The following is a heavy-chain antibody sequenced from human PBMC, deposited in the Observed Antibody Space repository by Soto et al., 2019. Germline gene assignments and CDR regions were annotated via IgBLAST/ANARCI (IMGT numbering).Heavy chain of an antibody. D-gene: IGHD2-15*01. CDR1: GGSISSYY. CDR2: IYYNGNT. J-gene: IGHJ4*02. Sequence: QVQLQESGPGLVKPSETLSLTCTVSGGSISSYYWSWIRQPPGKALEWIGCIYYNGNTNYNPSLNTRGPKLVDPSKIQFALKLRSVTVADTAVYYCARYHCSGGNRQHLDYWGQGTLVTVSS. CDR3: ARYHCSGGNRQHLDY. V-gene: IGHV4-59*01.